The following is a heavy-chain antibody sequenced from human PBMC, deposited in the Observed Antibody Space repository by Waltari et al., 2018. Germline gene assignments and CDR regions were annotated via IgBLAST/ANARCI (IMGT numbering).Heavy chain of an antibody. CDR2: IYSGGST. Sequence: SGFTFSSYAMSWVRQAPGKGLEWVSVIYSGGSTYYADSVKGRFTISRDNSKNTLYLQMNSLRAEDTAVYYCAKGYYYYDSSGFDYWGQGTLVTVSS. J-gene: IGHJ4*02. CDR3: AKGYYYYDSSGFDY. D-gene: IGHD3-22*01. V-gene: IGHV3-23*03. CDR1: GFTFSSYA.